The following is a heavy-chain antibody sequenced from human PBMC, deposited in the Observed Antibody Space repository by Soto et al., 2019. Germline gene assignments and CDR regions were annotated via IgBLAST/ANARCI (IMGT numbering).Heavy chain of an antibody. J-gene: IGHJ4*02. V-gene: IGHV1-2*02. CDR1: GYTFIDYY. CDR2: ISPTSGGA. Sequence: QVQLVQSGAEVKKPGASVKVSCEASGYTFIDYYMHWVRHAPGQGFEWMGRISPTSGGANYAQKVKGRVTMTGDTSLNTAYMELGSLMSDDTAVYYCARPPGYISDWYYFDLWGQGTLVTVSS. D-gene: IGHD6-19*01. CDR3: ARPPGYISDWYYFDL.